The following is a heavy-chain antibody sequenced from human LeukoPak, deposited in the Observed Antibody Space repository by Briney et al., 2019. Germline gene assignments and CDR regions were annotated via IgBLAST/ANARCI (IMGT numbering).Heavy chain of an antibody. Sequence: ASVKVSCKTSGYTFTTYGFSWVRQAPGQGLEWMGWISSYNGIINYAQKLQGRVTMTTDTSTRTAYMELRSLRSDDTAVYYCARDRTYYDSSGPDYWGQGTLVTVSS. J-gene: IGHJ4*02. CDR3: ARDRTYYDSSGPDY. V-gene: IGHV1-18*01. CDR1: GYTFTTYG. D-gene: IGHD3-22*01. CDR2: ISSYNGII.